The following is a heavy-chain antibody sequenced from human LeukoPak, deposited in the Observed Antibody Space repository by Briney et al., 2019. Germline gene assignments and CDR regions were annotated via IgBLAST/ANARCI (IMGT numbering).Heavy chain of an antibody. CDR3: ARQTNYYYGMDV. V-gene: IGHV5-51*01. CDR2: IYPGDSDT. J-gene: IGHJ6*02. CDR1: GYSFTNYW. Sequence: GESLKISCKGSGYSFTNYWIGWVRQMPGKGLEWMGIIYPGDSDTRYSPSLQGQVTISVDKSNSTAYLQWSSLKASDTAIYYCARQTNYYYGMDVWGQGTTVTVSS.